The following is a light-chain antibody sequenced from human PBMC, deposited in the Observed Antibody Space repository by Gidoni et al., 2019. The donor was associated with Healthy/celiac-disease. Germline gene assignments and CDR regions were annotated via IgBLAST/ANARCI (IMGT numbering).Light chain of an antibody. Sequence: DIVMTQSPDSLPVSLGERATINCKSSQSVLYSSNNKNYLAWYQQKPGQPPKLRIYWASTRESGVPDRFSDSGSGTDFTLTISSLQAEDVAVYYCQQYYSTPYTFXQXTKLEIK. CDR1: QSVLYSSNNKNY. CDR2: WAS. CDR3: QQYYSTPYT. V-gene: IGKV4-1*01. J-gene: IGKJ2*01.